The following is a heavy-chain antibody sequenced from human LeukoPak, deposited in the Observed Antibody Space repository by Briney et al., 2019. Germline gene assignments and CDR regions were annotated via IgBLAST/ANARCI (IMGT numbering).Heavy chain of an antibody. Sequence: ASVKVSCKAFGYTFTSNYMHWVRQAPGQGPEWMGVISPSGGSTTYAQKFQGRITLTTDTSTTTAYMELKNLRSDDTAVYYCVRDVGNYFDHWGQGTLVTVSS. CDR1: GYTFTSNY. V-gene: IGHV1-46*01. D-gene: IGHD4-23*01. J-gene: IGHJ4*02. CDR2: ISPSGGST. CDR3: VRDVGNYFDH.